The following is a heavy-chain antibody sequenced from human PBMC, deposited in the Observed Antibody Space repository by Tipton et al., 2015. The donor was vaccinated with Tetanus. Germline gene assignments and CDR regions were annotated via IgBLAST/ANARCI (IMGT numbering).Heavy chain of an antibody. Sequence: TLSLTCTVSGGSISSYYWSWIRQPPGKGLEWIGYIYYSGSTNYNPSHKSRVTISVDTSKNQFSQKLSSVTAADAAVYYCAGAVKYSIGWLGPWGPGTLVPVSS. CDR2: IYYSGST. V-gene: IGHV4-59*01. CDR1: GGSISSYY. CDR3: AGAVKYSIGWLGP. J-gene: IGHJ2*01. D-gene: IGHD6-19*01.